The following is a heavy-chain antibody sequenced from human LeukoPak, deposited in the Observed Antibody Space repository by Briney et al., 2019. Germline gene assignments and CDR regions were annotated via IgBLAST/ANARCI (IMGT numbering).Heavy chain of an antibody. V-gene: IGHV4-59*08. D-gene: IGHD6-19*01. CDR2: IYYSGST. J-gene: IGHJ1*01. CDR1: GGSISSHY. CDR3: ARHGYSSGWGNEYFQH. Sequence: PSETLSLTCTVSGGSISSHYWSWIRQPPGKGLEWIGYIYYSGSTNYNPSLKSRVTISVDTSKNQFSLKLSSVTAADTAVYYCARHGYSSGWGNEYFQHWGQGTLVTVSS.